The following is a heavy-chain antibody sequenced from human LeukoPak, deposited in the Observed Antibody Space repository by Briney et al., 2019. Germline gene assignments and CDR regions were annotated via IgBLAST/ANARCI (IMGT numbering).Heavy chain of an antibody. CDR2: INHSGST. Sequence: PSETLSLTCAVYGGSFSGYYWSWIRQPPGKGLEWIGEINHSGSTNYNPSLKSRVNISVGTSKNQFSLKLSSVTAADTAVYYCARDRLWFGFDYWGQGILVTVSS. V-gene: IGHV4-34*01. D-gene: IGHD3-10*01. CDR3: ARDRLWFGFDY. CDR1: GGSFSGYY. J-gene: IGHJ4*02.